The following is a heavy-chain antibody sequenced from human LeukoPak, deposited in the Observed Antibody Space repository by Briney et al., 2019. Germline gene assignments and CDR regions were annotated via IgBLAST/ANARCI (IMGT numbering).Heavy chain of an antibody. CDR3: ARDDNWRPCGY. V-gene: IGHV3-7*01. J-gene: IGHJ4*02. Sequence: PGGSLRLSCAASGSTFSNDWMSWVRQAPGKGLEWVGNINQHGSETYYGDSLKGRFTISRDNSKNTLYLHMNRLRAEDTAVYYCARDDNWRPCGYWGQGILVTVSS. D-gene: IGHD5-12*01. CDR2: INQHGSET. CDR1: GSTFSNDW.